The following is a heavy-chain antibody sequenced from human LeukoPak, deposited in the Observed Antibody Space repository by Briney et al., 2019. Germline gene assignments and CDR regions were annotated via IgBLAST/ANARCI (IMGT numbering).Heavy chain of an antibody. V-gene: IGHV1-69*04. D-gene: IGHD4-11*01. CDR2: IIPILGIA. J-gene: IGHJ4*02. CDR1: GGTFSSYT. Sequence: AASVKVSCKASGGTFSSYTISWVRQAPGQGLEWMGRIIPILGIANYAQKFQGRVTITADKSTSTAYMELSSLRSEDTAVYYCAREDYSNYVAYFDYWGQGALVTVSS. CDR3: AREDYSNYVAYFDY.